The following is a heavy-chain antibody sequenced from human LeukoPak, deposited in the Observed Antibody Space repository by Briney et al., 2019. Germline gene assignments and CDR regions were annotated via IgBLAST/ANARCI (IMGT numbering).Heavy chain of an antibody. J-gene: IGHJ5*02. CDR2: IYPGDSDT. D-gene: IGHD2-2*01. CDR1: GYSFTSYW. V-gene: IGHV5-51*01. Sequence: GESLKISCKGSGYSFTSYWIGWVRQMPGKGLEWMGIIYPGDSDTRYSPSFQGQVTISADKSISTAYLQWSSLKASDTAMYYCARAKYCSSTSCSINWFDPWGQGTLVTVSS. CDR3: ARAKYCSSTSCSINWFDP.